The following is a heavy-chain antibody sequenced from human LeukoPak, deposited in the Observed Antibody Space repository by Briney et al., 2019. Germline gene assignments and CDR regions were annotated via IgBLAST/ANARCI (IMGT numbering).Heavy chain of an antibody. CDR2: SDISGST. Sequence: SETLSLTCIVSGDSIRSYYWNWIRQPPGKGLEWIGYSDISGSTNYNPSLKSRVTISIHTSKNQFSLKLSSVTAADTAVYYCARRIDYYYYMDVWGKGTTVTDSS. CDR1: GDSIRSYY. V-gene: IGHV4-4*09. J-gene: IGHJ6*03. CDR3: ARRIDYYYYMDV. D-gene: IGHD2-21*01.